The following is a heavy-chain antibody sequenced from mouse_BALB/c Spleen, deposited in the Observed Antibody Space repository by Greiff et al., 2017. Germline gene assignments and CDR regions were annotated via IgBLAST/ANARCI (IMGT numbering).Heavy chain of an antibody. J-gene: IGHJ3*01. CDR3: ASEGVPLFAY. Sequence: EVMLVESGGDLVKPGGSLKLSCAASGFTFSSYGMSWVRQTPDKRLEWVATISSGGSYTYYPDSVKGRFTISRDNAKNTLYLQMSSLKSEDTAMYYCASEGVPLFAYWGQGTLVTVSA. V-gene: IGHV5-6*01. CDR2: ISSGGSYT. CDR1: GFTFSSYG. D-gene: IGHD5-1*01.